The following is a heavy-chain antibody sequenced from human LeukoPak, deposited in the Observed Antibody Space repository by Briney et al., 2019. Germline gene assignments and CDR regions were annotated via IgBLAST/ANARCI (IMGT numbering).Heavy chain of an antibody. D-gene: IGHD1-26*01. CDR3: AKGGGPIDY. CDR2: ISYDGSNK. Sequence: PGGSLRLSCAASGFTFSSYGMHWVRQAPGKGLEWVAVISYDGSNKYYADSVKGRFTISRDNPKNTLYLQMNSLRAEDTAVYYCAKGGGPIDYWGQGTLVTVSS. J-gene: IGHJ4*02. V-gene: IGHV3-30*18. CDR1: GFTFSSYG.